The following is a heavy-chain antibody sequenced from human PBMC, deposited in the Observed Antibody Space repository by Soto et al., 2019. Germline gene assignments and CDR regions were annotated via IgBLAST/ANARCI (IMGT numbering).Heavy chain of an antibody. CDR3: ARAPGYCTNGVCPIFDF. D-gene: IGHD2-8*01. Sequence: QVHLRESGPGLVKSSETLSLTCTVSGDSVTNYFWSWMRQPPGKGLEWIGHMYHGGRTNYSPSLKSRVTMSLDSSKNLFSLNLSSVTAADTAVYFCARAPGYCTNGVCPIFDFWGHGVLVAVSS. J-gene: IGHJ4*01. V-gene: IGHV4-59*02. CDR1: GDSVTNYF. CDR2: MYHGGRT.